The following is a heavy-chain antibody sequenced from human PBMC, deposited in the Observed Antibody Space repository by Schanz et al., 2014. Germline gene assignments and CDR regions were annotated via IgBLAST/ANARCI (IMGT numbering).Heavy chain of an antibody. CDR1: GFSFSDYY. J-gene: IGHJ4*02. Sequence: VELVESGGGLVQPGGSLRLSCAASGFSFSDYYMSWIRQAPGKGLEWISFINTGSNYINYADSVKGRFTMSRDNAKNSVFLQMNSLRAEDTAVYYCVRDSFVAFDYWGQGTLVTVSS. D-gene: IGHD3-3*01. V-gene: IGHV3-11*06. CDR3: VRDSFVAFDY. CDR2: INTGSNYI.